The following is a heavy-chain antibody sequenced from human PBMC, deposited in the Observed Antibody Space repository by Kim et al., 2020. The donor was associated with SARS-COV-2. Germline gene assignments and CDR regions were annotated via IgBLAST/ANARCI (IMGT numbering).Heavy chain of an antibody. V-gene: IGHV3-30*04. CDR1: GFTFSSYA. CDR2: ISYDGSNK. CDR3: ARDPSSSGWRDAVDI. Sequence: GGSLRLSCAASGFTFSSYAMHWVRQAPGKGLEWVAVISYDGSNKYYADSVKGRFTISRDNSKNTLYLQMNSLRAEDTAVYYCARDPSSSGWRDAVDIWGQGTMVTVSS. D-gene: IGHD6-19*01. J-gene: IGHJ3*02.